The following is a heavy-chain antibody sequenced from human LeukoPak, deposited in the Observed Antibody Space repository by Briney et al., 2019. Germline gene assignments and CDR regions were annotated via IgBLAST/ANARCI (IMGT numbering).Heavy chain of an antibody. Sequence: ASVEVSCKASGYTFTSYGISWVRQAPGQGLEWMGWISAYNGNTNYAQKLQGRVTMTTDTSTSTAYMELRRLRSDDTAVYYCARDYTVAVAGTVGYWGQGTLVTVSS. V-gene: IGHV1-18*01. CDR1: GYTFTSYG. CDR2: ISAYNGNT. D-gene: IGHD6-19*01. J-gene: IGHJ4*02. CDR3: ARDYTVAVAGTVGY.